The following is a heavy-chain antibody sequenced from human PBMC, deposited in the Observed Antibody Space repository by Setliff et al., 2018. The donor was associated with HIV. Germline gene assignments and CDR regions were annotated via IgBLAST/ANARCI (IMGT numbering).Heavy chain of an antibody. J-gene: IGHJ5*02. CDR3: ARDQATGYEKVWFSWIDP. V-gene: IGHV1-69*13. CDR1: GGTFSLYA. CDR2: IIPIFNAA. Sequence: ASVKVSCKASGGTFSLYAINWVRQAPGQGLEWMGGIIPIFNAANYAQKFQGRVTITADGSTSTAYMELSSLRFEDTATYYCARDQATGYEKVWFSWIDPWGQGTLVTVSS. D-gene: IGHD5-12*01.